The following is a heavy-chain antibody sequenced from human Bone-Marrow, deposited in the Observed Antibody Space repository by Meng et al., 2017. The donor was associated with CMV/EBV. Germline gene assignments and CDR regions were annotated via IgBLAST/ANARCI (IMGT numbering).Heavy chain of an antibody. D-gene: IGHD2/OR15-2a*01. CDR3: ARWGGEGSTSGLDD. CDR1: GFTFSSYA. J-gene: IGHJ4*02. Sequence: GESLKISCAASGFTFSSYAMHWVRQAPGKGLEYVSAISSNGGSTYYADSVKGRFTISRDNSNNLVHLQMNDLRAEDTSVYYCARWGGEGSTSGLDDWGQGTLVTVSS. CDR2: ISSNGGST. V-gene: IGHV3-64*02.